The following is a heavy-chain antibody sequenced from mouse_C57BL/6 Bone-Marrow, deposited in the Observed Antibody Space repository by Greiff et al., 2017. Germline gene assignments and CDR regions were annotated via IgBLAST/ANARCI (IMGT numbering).Heavy chain of an antibody. J-gene: IGHJ3*01. Sequence: QVQLQQPGAELVKPGASVKMSCTASGYTFTSYWLTWVKQWPGQGLEWIGDIYPGSGSTTYNEKFKSKATLTVDTSSSTANMQLLSLTSADSAVYYCAREAWFAYWGQGTLVTVSA. CDR1: GYTFTSYW. CDR3: AREAWFAY. CDR2: IYPGSGST. V-gene: IGHV1-55*01.